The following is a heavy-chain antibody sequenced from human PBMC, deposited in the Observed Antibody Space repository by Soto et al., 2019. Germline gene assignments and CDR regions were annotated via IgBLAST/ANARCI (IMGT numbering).Heavy chain of an antibody. CDR1: GFIVSDNY. D-gene: IGHD2-8*01. J-gene: IGHJ3*02. V-gene: IGHV3-53*01. Sequence: EVQLVESGGGLIQPGGSLRLSCAASGFIVSDNYMSWVRQAPEKGLEWVSIIYSDGRTYYADSMKGRFTMSRDNSKNTLSLQMNSLRDEDTALYYCERFVLAPGAFDIWGQGTMVTVSS. CDR3: ERFVLAPGAFDI. CDR2: IYSDGRT.